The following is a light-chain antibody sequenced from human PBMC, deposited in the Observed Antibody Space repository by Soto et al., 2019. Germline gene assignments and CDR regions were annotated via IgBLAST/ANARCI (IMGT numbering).Light chain of an antibody. J-gene: IGLJ2*01. CDR1: SSDVGGYNH. Sequence: QSVLTQPASVSGSPGQSITISCTGTSSDVGGYNHVSWYQQHPGKAPKVTIFDVSYRPSGVSNRFSASKSGNTASLTISGLQAEDEAHYYCSSYASSSTHVLFGGGTKVTVL. CDR2: DVS. V-gene: IGLV2-14*03. CDR3: SSYASSSTHVL.